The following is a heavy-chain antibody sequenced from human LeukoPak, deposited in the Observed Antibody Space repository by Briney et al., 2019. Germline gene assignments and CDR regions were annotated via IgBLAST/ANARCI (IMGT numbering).Heavy chain of an antibody. CDR2: ISAYNGNT. CDR1: GYTFSNYG. CDR3: ARDEGYYDSSGYAY. V-gene: IGHV1-18*01. J-gene: IGHJ4*02. Sequence: EASVKVSCKASGYTFSNYGFSWVRQAPGQGLEGMGWISAYNGNTNYAQKFQGRVSLTTDTSTSTAYMEVRSLRSDDTAVYYCARDEGYYDSSGYAYWGQGTLVTVSS. D-gene: IGHD3-22*01.